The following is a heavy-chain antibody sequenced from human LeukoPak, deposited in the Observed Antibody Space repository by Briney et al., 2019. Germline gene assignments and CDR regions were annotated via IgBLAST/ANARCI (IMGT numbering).Heavy chain of an antibody. D-gene: IGHD6-19*01. CDR1: GFTFSKYW. CDR3: ATKQWLAPPPDS. V-gene: IGHV3-74*01. CDR2: INTDGTVT. J-gene: IGHJ4*02. Sequence: GGSLRLSCAASGFTFSKYWMLWVRQAPGKGLESASRINTDGTVTTFADSVKGRFTASRDKADNTMFLQMNSVRDEDTAVYYCATKQWLAPPPDSWGQGTPVTVSS.